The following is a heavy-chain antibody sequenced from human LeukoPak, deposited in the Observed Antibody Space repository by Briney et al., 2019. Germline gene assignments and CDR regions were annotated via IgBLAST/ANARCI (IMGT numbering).Heavy chain of an antibody. CDR3: ARDLYCSSTSCSNGY. CDR1: GFTFSTYS. D-gene: IGHD2-2*01. J-gene: IGHJ4*02. CDR2: ISSSSSYI. V-gene: IGHV3-21*01. Sequence: TGGSLRLSWAASGFTFSTYSMNWVRQAPGKGLEWVSSISSSSSYIYYADSVKGRFTISRDNAKNSLYLQMNSLRAEDTAVYYCARDLYCSSTSCSNGYWGQGTLVTVSS.